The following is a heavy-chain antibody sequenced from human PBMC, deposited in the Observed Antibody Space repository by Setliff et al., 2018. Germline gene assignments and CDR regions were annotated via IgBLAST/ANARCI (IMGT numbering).Heavy chain of an antibody. V-gene: IGHV4-38-2*02. D-gene: IGHD6-13*01. CDR3: ARDLASSSDRFIGGWFDP. Sequence: SETLSLTCVVSGYYIRSGYYWGWIRQHPGKGLEWIGSIYYSGSTYYNPSLKSRVTISVDTSKNQFSLKLSSVTAADTAVYYCARDLASSSDRFIGGWFDPWGRGTLVTVSS. J-gene: IGHJ5*02. CDR1: GYYIRSGYY. CDR2: IYYSGST.